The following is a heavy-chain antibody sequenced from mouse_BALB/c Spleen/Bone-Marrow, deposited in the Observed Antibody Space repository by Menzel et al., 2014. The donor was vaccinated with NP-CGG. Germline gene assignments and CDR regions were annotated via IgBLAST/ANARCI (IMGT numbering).Heavy chain of an antibody. D-gene: IGHD2-4*01. J-gene: IGHJ4*01. Sequence: VQGVESGPGLVQPSQSLSITCTVSGFSLTSYDVHWVRQSPGKGLEWLGVIWSGGSTDYNAAFISRLSISKDNSKSQVFFKMNSLQADDTAIYYCARNEDYDGYYYAMDYWGQGTSVTVSS. CDR3: ARNEDYDGYYYAMDY. CDR2: IWSGGST. CDR1: GFSLTSYD. V-gene: IGHV2-4-1*01.